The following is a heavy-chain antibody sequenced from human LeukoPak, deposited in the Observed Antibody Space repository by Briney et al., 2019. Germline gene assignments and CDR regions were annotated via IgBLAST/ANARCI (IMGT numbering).Heavy chain of an antibody. Sequence: PGGSLRLPCAASGFTFSDYYMSWIRQAPGKGLEWVSYISSSSSYTNYADSVKGRFTISRDSAKNSLYLQMNSLRAEDTAVYYCARDFSAGRNAFDIWGQGTMVTISS. CDR2: ISSSSSYT. V-gene: IGHV3-11*06. D-gene: IGHD6-19*01. CDR1: GFTFSDYY. J-gene: IGHJ3*02. CDR3: ARDFSAGRNAFDI.